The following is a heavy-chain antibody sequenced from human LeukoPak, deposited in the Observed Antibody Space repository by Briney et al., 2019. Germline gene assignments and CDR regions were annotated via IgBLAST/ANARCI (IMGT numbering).Heavy chain of an antibody. CDR2: IKEDGSEK. Sequence: PGGSLRLSCAASGFTFSTHWMSWVRQAPGKGLEWVANIKEDGSEKYYVDSVKARFTISRDNAKNSLYLQMNSLRAEDTAVYYCARTIRGYWGQGTLVTVSS. CDR1: GFTFSTHW. V-gene: IGHV3-7*01. CDR3: ARTIRGY. J-gene: IGHJ4*02. D-gene: IGHD3-10*01.